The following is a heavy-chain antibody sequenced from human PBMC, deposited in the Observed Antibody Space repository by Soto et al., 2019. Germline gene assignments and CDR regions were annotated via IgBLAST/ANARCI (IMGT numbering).Heavy chain of an antibody. CDR2: IYYSGST. J-gene: IGHJ4*02. CDR3: ARHGARYYFDY. D-gene: IGHD6-6*01. CDR1: GGSISSYY. V-gene: IGHV4-59*08. Sequence: SETLSLTCTVSGGSISSYYWSWIRQPPGKGLEWIGYIYYSGSTNYNPSLKSRVTISVDTSKNQFSRKLSSVTAADTAVYYCARHGARYYFDYWGQGTLVTVSS.